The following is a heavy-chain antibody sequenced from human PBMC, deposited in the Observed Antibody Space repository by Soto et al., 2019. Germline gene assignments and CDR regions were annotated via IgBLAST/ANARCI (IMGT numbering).Heavy chain of an antibody. V-gene: IGHV3-23*01. CDR2: ITASGGST. Sequence: PGGSLRLSCAASGFTFSSDAMSWVRQAPGKGLEWVSSITASGGSTYYADSVKGRFTISRDNSKNTLYLQMNSLRAEDTAVYYCAKRRGTVDYWGQGTLVTVSS. CDR1: GFTFSSDA. J-gene: IGHJ4*02. CDR3: AKRRGTVDY.